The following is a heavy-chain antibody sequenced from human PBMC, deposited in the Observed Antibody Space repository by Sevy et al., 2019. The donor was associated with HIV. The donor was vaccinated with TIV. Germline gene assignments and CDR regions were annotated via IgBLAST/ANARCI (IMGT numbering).Heavy chain of an antibody. V-gene: IGHV3-21*04. Sequence: GGSLRLSCAASGLRFSNYNMNWVRQAPGQGLEWVACISNSSSYIYYVDSVKGRFTISRDNPKKTLYLQMNSLRPEDTATYYCAKGVTSLTGTSNSWGQGTLVTVSS. CDR1: GLRFSNYN. CDR3: AKGVTSLTGTSNS. CDR2: ISNSSSYI. J-gene: IGHJ5*02. D-gene: IGHD1-20*01.